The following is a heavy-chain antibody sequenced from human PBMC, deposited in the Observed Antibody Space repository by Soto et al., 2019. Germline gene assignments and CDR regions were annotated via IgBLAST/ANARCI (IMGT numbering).Heavy chain of an antibody. CDR1: GFTFSSYA. CDR3: AKDKYDILTGWPYYYYGMDV. Sequence: GGSLRLSCAASGFTFSSYAMSWVRQAPGKGLEWVSAISGSGGSTYYADSVKGRFTISRDNSKNTLYLQMNSLRAEDTAVYYCAKDKYDILTGWPYYYYGMDVWGQGTTVTVSS. CDR2: ISGSGGST. V-gene: IGHV3-23*01. J-gene: IGHJ6*02. D-gene: IGHD3-9*01.